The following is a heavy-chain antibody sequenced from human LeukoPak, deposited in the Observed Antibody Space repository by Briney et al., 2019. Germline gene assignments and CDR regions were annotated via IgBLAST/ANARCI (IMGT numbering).Heavy chain of an antibody. V-gene: IGHV3-23*01. CDR3: AKAVGYCSSTSCYDGVY. Sequence: GGSLRLSCAASGCTFSSYAMSWVRQAPGKGLEWVSAISGSGGSTYYADSVKGRFTISRDNSKNTLYLQMNSLRAEDTAVYYCAKAVGYCSSTSCYDGVYWGQGTLVTVSS. D-gene: IGHD2-2*01. CDR2: ISGSGGST. CDR1: GCTFSSYA. J-gene: IGHJ4*02.